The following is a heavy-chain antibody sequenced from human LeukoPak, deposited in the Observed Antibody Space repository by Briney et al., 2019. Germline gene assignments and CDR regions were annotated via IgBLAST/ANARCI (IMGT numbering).Heavy chain of an antibody. CDR1: GYSFTSYW. V-gene: IGHV5-51*01. CDR3: ARPREGYNWNYYDY. D-gene: IGHD1-20*01. J-gene: IGHJ4*02. CDR2: IYPGDSDT. Sequence: GESLQISCQGSGYSFTSYWIGWVRQMPGKGLEWMGIIYPGDSDTRYSPSFQGQATISADKSISTAYLQWSSLKASDTAMYYCARPREGYNWNYYDYWGQGTLVTVSS.